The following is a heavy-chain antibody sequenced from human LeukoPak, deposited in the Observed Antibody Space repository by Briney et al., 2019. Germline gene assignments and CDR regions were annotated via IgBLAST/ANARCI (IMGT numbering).Heavy chain of an antibody. J-gene: IGHJ4*02. D-gene: IGHD6-19*01. CDR3: AKVHYSSGWYGEDY. CDR2: IRYDGCNK. CDR1: GFTFSSYG. V-gene: IGHV3-30*02. Sequence: PGGSLRLSCAASGFTFSSYGMHWVRQAPGKGLEWVAFIRYDGCNKYYADSVKGRFTISRDNSKNTLYLQMNSLRAEDTAVYYCAKVHYSSGWYGEDYWGQGTLVTVSS.